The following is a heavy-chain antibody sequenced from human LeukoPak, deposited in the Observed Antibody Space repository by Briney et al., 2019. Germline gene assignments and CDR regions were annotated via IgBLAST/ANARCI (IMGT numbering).Heavy chain of an antibody. V-gene: IGHV3-33*01. D-gene: IGHD3-10*01. CDR2: IWYDGSNK. CDR3: ARDVDYYGSGSYYQPAYYFDY. Sequence: GRSLRLSCAASGFTFSSYGMHWVRQAPGQGLEWVAVIWYDGSNKYYAASVKCRFTISRDNSKNTLYLQMNSLRAEDTAVYYCARDVDYYGSGSYYQPAYYFDYWGQGTLVTVSS. J-gene: IGHJ4*02. CDR1: GFTFSSYG.